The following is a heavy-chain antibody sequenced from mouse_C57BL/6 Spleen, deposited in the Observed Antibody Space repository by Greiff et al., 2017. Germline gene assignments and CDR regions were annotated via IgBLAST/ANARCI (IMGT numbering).Heavy chain of an antibody. CDR1: GYAFSSSW. CDR2: IYPGDGDT. CDR3: AKFITTVVATEDYAMDY. Sequence: QVQLQQSGPELVKPGASVKISCKASGYAFSSSWMNWVKQRPGKGLEWIGRIYPGDGDTNYNGKFKGKATLTADKSSSTAYMQHSSLTSEDSAVYFCAKFITTVVATEDYAMDYWGQGTSVTVSS. D-gene: IGHD1-1*01. V-gene: IGHV1-82*01. J-gene: IGHJ4*01.